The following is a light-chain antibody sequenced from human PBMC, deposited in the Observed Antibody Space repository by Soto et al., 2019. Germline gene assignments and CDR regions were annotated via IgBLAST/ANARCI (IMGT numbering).Light chain of an antibody. CDR2: EVN. CDR1: NGDVGSYDL. Sequence: QSALTQPASASGSPGQSITISCTGTNGDVGSYDLVSWYQRYPGEAPKLIIYEVNKRPSGISNRFSGSKSGNTASLTISGLQAEDEAEYDCCSYAGSNSLIFGGGTKVTVL. CDR3: CSYAGSNSLI. V-gene: IGLV2-23*02. J-gene: IGLJ2*01.